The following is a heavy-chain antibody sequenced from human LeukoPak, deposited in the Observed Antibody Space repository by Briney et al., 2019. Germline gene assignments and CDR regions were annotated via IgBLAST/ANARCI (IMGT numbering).Heavy chain of an antibody. J-gene: IGHJ4*02. V-gene: IGHV3-7*03. CDR1: GFTFRNYW. CDR2: IKQDGSDR. D-gene: IGHD6-19*01. CDR3: VRNLAVAGTCFDS. Sequence: XGSLRLSCAASGFTFRNYWMSWVRQAPGTGLEWVANIKQDGSDRNYVTSVRGRFTISRDNAESSLYLQMNSLRVEDTAVYYCVRNLAVAGTCFDSWGQGTLVTVSS.